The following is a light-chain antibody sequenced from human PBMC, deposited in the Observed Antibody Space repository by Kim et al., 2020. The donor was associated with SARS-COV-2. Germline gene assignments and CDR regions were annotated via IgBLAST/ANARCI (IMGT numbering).Light chain of an antibody. V-gene: IGLV2-11*01. CDR2: DVT. Sequence: GQSVTISCTGTSSDVGGYDYVSGYQQHPGKAPKLMIYDVTKRPSGVPDRFSGSRSGNTASLTISGLQADDEADYYCCSYAGSYTWVFGGGTKVTVL. J-gene: IGLJ3*02. CDR3: CSYAGSYTWV. CDR1: SSDVGGYDY.